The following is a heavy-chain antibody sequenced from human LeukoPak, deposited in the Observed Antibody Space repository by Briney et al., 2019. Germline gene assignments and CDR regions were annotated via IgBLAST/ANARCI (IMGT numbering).Heavy chain of an antibody. Sequence: GGSLRLSCAASGFTFDDYAMHWVREAPGKGLEWVSGISWNSGSIGYADSVKGRFTISRDNAKNSLYLQMNSLRAEDMALYYCAKDISRRVDFWSGFFDYWGQGTLVTVSS. D-gene: IGHD3-3*01. CDR2: ISWNSGSI. V-gene: IGHV3-9*03. CDR3: AKDISRRVDFWSGFFDY. CDR1: GFTFDDYA. J-gene: IGHJ4*02.